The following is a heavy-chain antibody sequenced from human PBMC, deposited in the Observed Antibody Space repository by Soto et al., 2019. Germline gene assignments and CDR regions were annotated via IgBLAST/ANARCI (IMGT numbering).Heavy chain of an antibody. J-gene: IGHJ4*02. V-gene: IGHV4-30-4*01. Sequence: SETLSLTCTVSGGSISSGDYYWSWIRQPPGKGLEWIGYIYYSGSTYYNSSLKSRVTISVDTSKNQFSLKLSSVTAADTAVYYCARARYSYGLGYFDYWGQGILVTVSS. CDR2: IYYSGST. CDR3: ARARYSYGLGYFDY. D-gene: IGHD5-18*01. CDR1: GGSISSGDYY.